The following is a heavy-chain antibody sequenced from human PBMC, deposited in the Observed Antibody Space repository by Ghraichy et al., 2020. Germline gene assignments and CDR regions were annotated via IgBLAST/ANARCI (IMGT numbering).Heavy chain of an antibody. CDR1: GFTFSNAW. D-gene: IGHD4-17*01. CDR3: TIFINGAYFDS. V-gene: IGHV3-15*01. CDR2: IKSKTDGETT. Sequence: GGSLRLSCAASGFTFSNAWMSWVRQAPGKGLEWVGRIKSKTDGETTDYAAPVKGRFTISSDDSKNTLYLQMNSLRTGDTAVYFCTIFINGAYFDSWGQGTLVTGSS. J-gene: IGHJ4*02.